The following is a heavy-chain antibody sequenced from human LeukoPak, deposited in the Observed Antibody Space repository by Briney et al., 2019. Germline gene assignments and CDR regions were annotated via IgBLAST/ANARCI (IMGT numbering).Heavy chain of an antibody. D-gene: IGHD5-18*01. CDR2: INHSGST. V-gene: IGHV4-34*01. CDR3: ARLLTRGYSYGYVY. CDR1: GGSISSYY. Sequence: SETLSLTCTVSGGSISSYYWSWIRQPPGKGLEWIGEINHSGSTNYNPSLKSRVTISVDTSKNQFSLKLSSVTAADTAVYYCARLLTRGYSYGYVYWGQGTLVTVSS. J-gene: IGHJ4*02.